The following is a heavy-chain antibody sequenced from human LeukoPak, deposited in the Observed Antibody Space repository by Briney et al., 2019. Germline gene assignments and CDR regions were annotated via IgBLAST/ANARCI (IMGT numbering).Heavy chain of an antibody. J-gene: IGHJ4*02. CDR1: GYTFTSYY. V-gene: IGHV1-46*01. CDR3: ARGYDSSGYYSSASFDY. Sequence: ASVKVSCKASGYTFTSYYMHWVRQAPGQGLEWMGIINPSGGSTSYAQKFQGRVTMTRDMSTSTVYKELSSLRSEDTAVYYCARGYDSSGYYSSASFDYWGQGTLVTVSS. CDR2: INPSGGST. D-gene: IGHD3-22*01.